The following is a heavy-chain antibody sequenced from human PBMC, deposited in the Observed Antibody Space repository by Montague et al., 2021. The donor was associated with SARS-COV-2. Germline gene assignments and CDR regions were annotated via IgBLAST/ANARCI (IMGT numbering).Heavy chain of an antibody. V-gene: IGHV4-59*01. J-gene: IGHJ4*02. D-gene: IGHD2-8*02. CDR1: GGSISGYY. CDR3: AGVEGGGVIDY. Sequence: SETLSLTCTVSGGSISGYYWSWIRQPPGKGLEWIGYIYYSGSTNYNPSLKSRVTISVDTSKNQFSLKLSSVTAADTAVYYCAGVEGGGVIDYWGQGTLVTVSS. CDR2: IYYSGST.